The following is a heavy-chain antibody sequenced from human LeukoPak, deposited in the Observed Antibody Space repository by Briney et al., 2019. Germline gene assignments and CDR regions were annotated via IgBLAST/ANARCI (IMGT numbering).Heavy chain of an antibody. J-gene: IGHJ4*02. CDR3: AKSNFDCSSTSCYSGFDY. D-gene: IGHD2-2*01. Sequence: PGGSLRLSCAASGLTFSSYAMSWVRQAPGKGLEWVSAISGSGGSTYYADSVKGRFTISRDNSKNTLYLQMNSLRAEDTAVYYCAKSNFDCSSTSCYSGFDYWGQGTLVTVSS. V-gene: IGHV3-23*01. CDR2: ISGSGGST. CDR1: GLTFSSYA.